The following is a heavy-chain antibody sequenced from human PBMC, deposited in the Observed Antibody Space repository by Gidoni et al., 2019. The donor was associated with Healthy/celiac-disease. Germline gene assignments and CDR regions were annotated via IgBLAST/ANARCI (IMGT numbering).Heavy chain of an antibody. CDR3: ATWMVRGPFDI. Sequence: QVQLVQSGAEVKKPGSSVKVSCKASGGTFSSYAISWVRQAPGQGFEWMGGIIPIFGTANYAQKFQVRVTITADESTSTAYMELSSLRSEDTAVYYCATWMVRGPFDIWGQGTMVTVSS. CDR2: IIPIFGTA. CDR1: GGTFSSYA. J-gene: IGHJ3*02. D-gene: IGHD3-10*01. V-gene: IGHV1-69*01.